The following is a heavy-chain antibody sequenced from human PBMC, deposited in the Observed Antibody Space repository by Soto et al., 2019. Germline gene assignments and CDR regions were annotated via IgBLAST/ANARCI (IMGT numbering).Heavy chain of an antibody. J-gene: IGHJ6*02. CDR3: ARHGSEPRYYYYGMDV. Sequence: QVQLVQSGAEVKKPGSSVKVSCKASGGTFSSYAISWVRQAPGQGLEWMGGIISIFGTANYAQKFQGRVTITADESTSTDYMELRSLRSEDTAVYYCARHGSEPRYYYYGMDVWGQGTTVTVSS. CDR2: IISIFGTA. V-gene: IGHV1-69*12. D-gene: IGHD3-10*01. CDR1: GGTFSSYA.